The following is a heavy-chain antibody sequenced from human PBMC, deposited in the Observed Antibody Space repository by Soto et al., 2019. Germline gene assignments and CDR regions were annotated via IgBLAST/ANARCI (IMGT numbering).Heavy chain of an antibody. CDR2: ISAGGDST. V-gene: IGHV3-23*01. CDR1: GFTFSNYP. CDR3: ARRV. Sequence: PGGSLRLSCATSGFTFSNYPMNWVRPAPGKGLECVSGISAGGDSTYYADSVKGRFTIFRDNSKNSVYLQMNSLRAEDTAVYYCARRVWGQGTLVTVAS. J-gene: IGHJ4*02.